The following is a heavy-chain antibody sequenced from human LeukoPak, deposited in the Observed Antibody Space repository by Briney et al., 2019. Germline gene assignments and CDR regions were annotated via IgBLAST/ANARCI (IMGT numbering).Heavy chain of an antibody. CDR3: ARLYSNSSRDYYYYYMDV. J-gene: IGHJ6*03. D-gene: IGHD4-11*01. V-gene: IGHV5-51*01. Sequence: GESLKISCNGSEYSFTSYCSCWGRQIRGKRLELMGIIYPGDSDTRYSPSFQGQVPISADKSISTAYLQWSSLKVSDTAMYYCARLYSNSSRDYYYYYMDVWGKVTTVTVSS. CDR2: IYPGDSDT. CDR1: EYSFTSYC.